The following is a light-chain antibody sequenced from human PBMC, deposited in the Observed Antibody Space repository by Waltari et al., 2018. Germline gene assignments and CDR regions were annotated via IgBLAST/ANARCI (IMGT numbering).Light chain of an antibody. CDR1: QSVSSN. J-gene: IGKJ5*01. Sequence: EIVITQSPATLSVSPGERAPLSCRASQSVSSNLAWYQQNPGQAPRLLIYGASTRATGIPARFSGSGSGTEFTLTISSLQSEDFAVYYCQQYNNWPRGTFGQGTRLEIK. CDR3: QQYNNWPRGT. CDR2: GAS. V-gene: IGKV3-15*01.